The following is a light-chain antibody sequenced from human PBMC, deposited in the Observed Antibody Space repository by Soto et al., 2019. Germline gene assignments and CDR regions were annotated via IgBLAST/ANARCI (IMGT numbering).Light chain of an antibody. V-gene: IGLV2-14*01. CDR3: SSYTSSSTPV. J-gene: IGLJ1*01. Sequence: QSVLTQPASVSGSPGQSITISCTGTSSDVGAYKYVSWYQQHPGKAPKLMIYEVSNRPSGVSNRFSGSKSGNTASLTISGLQAEDEADYYCSSYTSSSTPVFGTGTKVTVL. CDR2: EVS. CDR1: SSDVGAYKY.